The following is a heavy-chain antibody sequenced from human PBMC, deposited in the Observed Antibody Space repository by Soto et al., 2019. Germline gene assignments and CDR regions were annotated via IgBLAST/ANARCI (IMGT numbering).Heavy chain of an antibody. CDR1: GGSISSSNW. J-gene: IGHJ4*02. D-gene: IGHD3-22*01. CDR3: ARGSIVVVTTFDY. Sequence: PSETLSLTCAVSGGSISSSNWWSWVRQPPGKGLEWIGEIYHSGSTNYNPSLKSRVTISVDKSKNQFSLKLSSVTAADTAVYYCARGSIVVVTTFDYWGQGTLVTVYS. CDR2: IYHSGST. V-gene: IGHV4-4*02.